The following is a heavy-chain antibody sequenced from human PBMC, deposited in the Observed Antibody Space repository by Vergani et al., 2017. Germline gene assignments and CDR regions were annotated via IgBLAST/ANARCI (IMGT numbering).Heavy chain of an antibody. CDR1: GFTFSSYA. V-gene: IGHV3-23*01. D-gene: IGHD5-12*01. CDR3: AKYVTDGGYQIDY. J-gene: IGHJ4*02. CDR2: ISGSGGST. Sequence: EVQLLESGGGLVQPGGSLRLSCAASGFTFSSYAMSWVRQAPGKGLEWVSAISGSGGSTYYADSVKGRFTISRDNSKNTLCLQMNSLRAEDTAVYYCAKYVTDGGYQIDYWGQGTLVTVSS.